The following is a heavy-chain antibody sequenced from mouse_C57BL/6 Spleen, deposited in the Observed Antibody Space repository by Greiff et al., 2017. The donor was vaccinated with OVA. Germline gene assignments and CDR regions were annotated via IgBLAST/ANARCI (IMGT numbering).Heavy chain of an antibody. CDR1: GYAFSSSW. J-gene: IGHJ4*01. CDR3: ARKTTVVATRAMDY. D-gene: IGHD1-1*01. CDR2: IYPGDGDT. Sequence: QVQLQQSGPELVKPGASVKISCKASGYAFSSSWMNWVKQRPGKGLEWIGRIYPGDGDTNYNGKFKGKATLTADKSSSTAYMQLSSLTSEDSAVYFCARKTTVVATRAMDYWGQGTSVTVSS. V-gene: IGHV1-82*01.